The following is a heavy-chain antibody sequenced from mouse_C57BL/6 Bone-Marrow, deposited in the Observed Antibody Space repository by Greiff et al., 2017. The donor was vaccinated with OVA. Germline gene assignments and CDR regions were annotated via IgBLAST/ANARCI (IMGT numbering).Heavy chain of an antibody. CDR2: IYPGDGDT. CDR3: ARWVTGTPYYCDY. Sequence: VQLQQSGPELVKPGASVKISCKASGYAFSSSWMNWVKQRPGKGLEWIGRIYPGDGDTNYNGKFKGKATLTADKSSSTAYMQLSSLTSEDSAVYFCARWVTGTPYYCDYWGQGTTLTVSS. CDR1: GYAFSSSW. J-gene: IGHJ2*01. D-gene: IGHD4-1*01. V-gene: IGHV1-82*01.